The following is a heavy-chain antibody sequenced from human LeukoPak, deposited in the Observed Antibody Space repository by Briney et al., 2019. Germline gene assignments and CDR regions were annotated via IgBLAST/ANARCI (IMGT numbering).Heavy chain of an antibody. CDR1: GGSISSGDYY. D-gene: IGHD2-2*01. CDR2: IYYSGST. J-gene: IGHJ1*01. Sequence: TSETLSLTCTVSGGSISSGDYYWSWIRQPPGKGLEWIGYIYYSGSTYYNPSLKSRVTISVDTSKNQFSLKLSSVTAADTAVSYCAREGIVVVPAASRTEYFQHWGQGTLVTVSS. V-gene: IGHV4-30-4*08. CDR3: AREGIVVVPAASRTEYFQH.